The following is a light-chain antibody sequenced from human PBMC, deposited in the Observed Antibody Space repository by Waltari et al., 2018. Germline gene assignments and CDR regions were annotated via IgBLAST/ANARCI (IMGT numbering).Light chain of an antibody. J-gene: IGKJ2*01. CDR3: QQYYSIPYT. V-gene: IGKV4-1*01. CDR2: WAS. CDR1: QSVLYSSNNKNY. Sequence: MTQSPDSLAVSLGERATINCKSSQSVLYSSNNKNYLAWYQQKPGQPPKLLIYWASTRESGVPDRFSGSGSGTDFTLTISSLQAEDVAVYYCQQYYSIPYTFGQGTKLEIK.